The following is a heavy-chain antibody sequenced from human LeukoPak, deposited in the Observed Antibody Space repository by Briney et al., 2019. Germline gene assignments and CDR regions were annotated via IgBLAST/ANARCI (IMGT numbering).Heavy chain of an antibody. CDR3: ARVRPGFDWLDWFDP. V-gene: IGHV3-7*01. D-gene: IGHD3-9*01. Sequence: GGSLRLSCAASGFTFSSYWMSWVRQAPGKGLEWVANIKQDGSEKYYVDSVKGRFTISRDNAKNSLYLQMNSLRAEDTAVYYCARVRPGFDWLDWFDPWGQGTLVTVSS. CDR2: IKQDGSEK. J-gene: IGHJ5*02. CDR1: GFTFSSYW.